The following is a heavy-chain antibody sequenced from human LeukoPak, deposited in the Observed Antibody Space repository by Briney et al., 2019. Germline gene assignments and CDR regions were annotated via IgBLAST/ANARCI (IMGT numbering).Heavy chain of an antibody. J-gene: IGHJ5*02. CDR3: ARDPLIAVAGTRMNWFDP. CDR1: GYTFTSYG. Sequence: ASVKVSCKASGYTFTSYGISWVRQAPGQGLEWMGWISAYNGNTNYAQKLQGRVTMTTDTSTSTAYMELRSLRSDDTAVYYCARDPLIAVAGTRMNWFDPWGQGTLATVSS. V-gene: IGHV1-18*01. CDR2: ISAYNGNT. D-gene: IGHD6-19*01.